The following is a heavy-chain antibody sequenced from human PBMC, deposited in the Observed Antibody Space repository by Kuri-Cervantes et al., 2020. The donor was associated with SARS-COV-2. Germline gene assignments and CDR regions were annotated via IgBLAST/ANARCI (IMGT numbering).Heavy chain of an antibody. D-gene: IGHD3-22*01. CDR3: ARDPPRYYDSSGYYFDY. V-gene: IGHV3-30-3*01. CDR1: GFTFSSYA. Sequence: GGSLRLSCAASGFTFSSYAMHWIRQAPGKGLEWVAVISYDGSNKYYADSVKGRFTISRDNSKNTLYLQMDSLRAEDTAVYYCARDPPRYYDSSGYYFDYWGQGILVTVSS. J-gene: IGHJ4*02. CDR2: ISYDGSNK.